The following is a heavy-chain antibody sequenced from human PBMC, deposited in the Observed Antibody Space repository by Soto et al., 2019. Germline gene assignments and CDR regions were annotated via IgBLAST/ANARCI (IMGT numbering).Heavy chain of an antibody. CDR3: VRGVLG. Sequence: SETLSLTCTVSGYSISSCGYYWSWIRQHPERGLEWIGYINHSGSTYYNPSLKSRVTISVDTSNNQLSLKLTSVTAADTAVYYCVRGVLGWGQGTMVTVSS. CDR1: GYSISSCGYY. J-gene: IGHJ3*01. V-gene: IGHV4-31*03. CDR2: INHSGST. D-gene: IGHD3-10*01.